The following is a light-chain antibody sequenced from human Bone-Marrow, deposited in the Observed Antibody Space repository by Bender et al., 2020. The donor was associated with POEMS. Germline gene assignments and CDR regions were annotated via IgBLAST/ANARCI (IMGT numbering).Light chain of an antibody. Sequence: QSVLTQPPSVSGTPGQRVTISCSGSGSNIGGYPVNWYQQLPGTAPRLLIYTNNERPSGVPDRFSGSKSGNTASLTISGLQADDEADYYCSSYTSSSTFVVFGGGTKLTVL. J-gene: IGLJ2*01. CDR2: TNN. CDR3: SSYTSSSTFVV. CDR1: GSNIGGYP. V-gene: IGLV1-44*01.